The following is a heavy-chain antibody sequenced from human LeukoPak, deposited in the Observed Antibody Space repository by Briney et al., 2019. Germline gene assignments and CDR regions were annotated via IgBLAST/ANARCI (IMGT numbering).Heavy chain of an antibody. Sequence: SETLSLTCTVSGGSISSSSYYWGWIRQPPGKGLEWIGSIYYSGSTYYNPSLKSRVTISVDTSKNQFSLKLSSATAADTAVYYCARRGRQWLVYYFDYWGQGTLVTVSS. V-gene: IGHV4-39*01. CDR1: GGSISSSSYY. D-gene: IGHD6-19*01. CDR3: ARRGRQWLVYYFDY. CDR2: IYYSGST. J-gene: IGHJ4*02.